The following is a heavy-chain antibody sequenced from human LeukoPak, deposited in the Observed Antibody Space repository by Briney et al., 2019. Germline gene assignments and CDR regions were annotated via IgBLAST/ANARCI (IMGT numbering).Heavy chain of an antibody. CDR1: GYTFTSYG. J-gene: IGHJ4*02. Sequence: RASVKVSCKASGYTFTSYGISWVRQAPGQGLEWMGWISAYNGNTNYAQKLQGRVTMTTDTSTSTAYMELRSLRSDDTAVYYCARGPRGYSYGELDYWGQGTLVTVSS. V-gene: IGHV1-18*01. CDR2: ISAYNGNT. CDR3: ARGPRGYSYGELDY. D-gene: IGHD5-18*01.